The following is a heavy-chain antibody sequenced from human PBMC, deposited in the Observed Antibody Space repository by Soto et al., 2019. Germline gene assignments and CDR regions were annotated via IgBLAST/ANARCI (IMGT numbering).Heavy chain of an antibody. D-gene: IGHD6-19*01. Sequence: QVQLLQHGAEVKKPGASVRVACKGSGYSFPGSYIHWVRQAPGQGLEWMGWINPNSGNTNYSQKFQGRITMTSDTSISTAYLAMSRLRHPDTAMYSCASFHTIVWYDVYLGQGTLVSVSS. V-gene: IGHV1-2*02. CDR2: INPNSGNT. CDR3: ASFHTIVWYDVY. J-gene: IGHJ4*02. CDR1: GYSFPGSY.